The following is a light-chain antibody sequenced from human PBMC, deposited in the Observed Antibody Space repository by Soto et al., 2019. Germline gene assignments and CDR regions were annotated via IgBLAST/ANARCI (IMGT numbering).Light chain of an antibody. CDR1: SSDLDTYDY. CDR2: DVT. Sequence: QSVLTQPPSASGSPGQSVTISCTGSSSDLDTYDYVSWYQQHPGKAPKLIIFDVTERPSGVPDRFSGFKSGNTASLTVSGLQSEDDAYCYCSSDACSGEVFGGGTKLTVL. CDR3: SSDACSGEV. J-gene: IGLJ3*02. V-gene: IGLV2-8*01.